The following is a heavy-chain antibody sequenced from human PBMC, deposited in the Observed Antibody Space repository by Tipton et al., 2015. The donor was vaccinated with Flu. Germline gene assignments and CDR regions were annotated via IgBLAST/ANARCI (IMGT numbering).Heavy chain of an antibody. CDR2: IYHSGST. CDR1: GASISSESYY. J-gene: IGHJ5*01. D-gene: IGHD3-16*01. Sequence: TLSLTCTVSGASISSESYYWGWIRQPPGKGLEWVGNIYHSGSTNYNPSLKSRVTISLDKSKNQFSLNLSSVTAADTAVYYCAKVLFGWVESWAQGTLVTVSS. CDR3: AKVLFGWVES. V-gene: IGHV4-39*07.